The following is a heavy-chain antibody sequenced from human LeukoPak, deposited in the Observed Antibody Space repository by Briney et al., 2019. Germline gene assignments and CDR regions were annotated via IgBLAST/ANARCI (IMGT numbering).Heavy chain of an antibody. J-gene: IGHJ4*02. V-gene: IGHV3-53*01. CDR3: ARGGSRQYEYYDFWSGYGPLDY. CDR1: GFTVSSNY. Sequence: GGSLRLSCAASGFTVSSNYMSWVRQAPGKGLEWVSVIHSGGSTYYADSVKGRFTISRDNSKNTLYLQMNSLRAEDTAVYYCARGGSRQYEYYDFWSGYGPLDYWGQGTLVTVSS. D-gene: IGHD3-3*01. CDR2: IHSGGST.